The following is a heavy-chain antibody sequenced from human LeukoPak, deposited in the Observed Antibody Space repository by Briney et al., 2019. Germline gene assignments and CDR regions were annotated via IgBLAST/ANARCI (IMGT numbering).Heavy chain of an antibody. CDR2: ISGSGGST. Sequence: GGSLRLSCAASGFTFSTHAMNWVRQAPGKGLEWVSAISGSGGSTYYADSVKARFTISRDNSQNTLYLQMNSLRAEDTAVYYCTKDPNGDYVGAFDPWGQGTLVTVSS. CDR1: GFTFSTHA. CDR3: TKDPNGDYVGAFDP. V-gene: IGHV3-23*01. J-gene: IGHJ5*02. D-gene: IGHD4-17*01.